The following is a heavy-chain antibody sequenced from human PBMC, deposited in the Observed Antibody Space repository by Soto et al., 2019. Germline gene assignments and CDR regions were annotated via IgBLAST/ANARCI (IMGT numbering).Heavy chain of an antibody. CDR1: GFNFGLYL. Sequence: WGHQRLSSAASGFNFGLYLVNLVRQSRGKGLEWVASISRSSSTIYYADSVKGRFTISRDNAKNSVSLQMNSLRGDDTAVYYCARTGIAASGTMYGMDVWGQGTTVTFSS. J-gene: IGHJ6*02. D-gene: IGHD6-13*01. V-gene: IGHV3-48*01. CDR2: ISRSSSTI. CDR3: ARTGIAASGTMYGMDV.